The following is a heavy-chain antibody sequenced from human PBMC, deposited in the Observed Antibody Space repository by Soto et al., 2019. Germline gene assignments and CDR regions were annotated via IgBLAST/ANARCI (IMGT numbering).Heavy chain of an antibody. Sequence: GGSLRLSCAASGFTVSSNYMSWVRQAPGKGLEWVSVIYSGGSTYYADSVKGRFTISRHNSNNTLHLQMNSLRAEDTAVYYCAKGTSRPYWGQGTLVTVSS. CDR3: AKGTSRPY. D-gene: IGHD1-7*01. J-gene: IGHJ4*02. V-gene: IGHV3-53*04. CDR2: IYSGGST. CDR1: GFTVSSNY.